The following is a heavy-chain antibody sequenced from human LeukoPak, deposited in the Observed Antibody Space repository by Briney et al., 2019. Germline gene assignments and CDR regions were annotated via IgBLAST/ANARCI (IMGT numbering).Heavy chain of an antibody. J-gene: IGHJ5*02. Sequence: PSETLSLTCTVSGGSISSSSYYWGWIRQPPGKGLEWIGSIYYSGSTYNNPSLKSRVTISVDTSKNQFSLKLSSVTAADTAVYYCARSPMGYCSSTSCENWFDPWGQGTLVTVSS. CDR1: GGSISSSSYY. V-gene: IGHV4-39*07. CDR3: ARSPMGYCSSTSCENWFDP. CDR2: IYYSGST. D-gene: IGHD2-2*01.